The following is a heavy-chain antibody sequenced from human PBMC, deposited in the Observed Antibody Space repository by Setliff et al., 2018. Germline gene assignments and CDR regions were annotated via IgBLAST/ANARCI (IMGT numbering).Heavy chain of an antibody. V-gene: IGHV4-39*07. J-gene: IGHJ5*02. D-gene: IGHD3-22*01. CDR2: LSYNGNA. CDR1: SGSISSDNYY. Sequence: KPSETLSLTCTVSSGSISSDNYYWGWIRQPPGKGLEWIGTLSYNGNAYYTPSLKSRVTISVDTSKNQFSLKLSSVTAADTAVYYCARAAKYDSSSYYGLWLDPWGQGTLVTVSS. CDR3: ARAAKYDSSSYYGLWLDP.